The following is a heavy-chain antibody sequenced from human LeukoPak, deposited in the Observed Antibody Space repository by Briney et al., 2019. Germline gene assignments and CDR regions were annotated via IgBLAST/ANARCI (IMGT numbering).Heavy chain of an antibody. J-gene: IGHJ6*04. CDR1: GFTFSSYS. CDR3: ARSFDNYYYYHMDV. Sequence: GGSLRLSCVASGFTFSSYSMNWVRQAPGKGLEWVSSISSSSYIYYADSVKGRFTSSRDNAKNSLYLQMNSLRAEDTAVYYCARSFDNYYYYHMDVWGKGTTVTVSS. CDR2: ISSSSYI. V-gene: IGHV3-21*01. D-gene: IGHD3-16*01.